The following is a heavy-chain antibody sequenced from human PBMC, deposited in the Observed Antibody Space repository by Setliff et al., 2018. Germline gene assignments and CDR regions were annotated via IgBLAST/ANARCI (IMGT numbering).Heavy chain of an antibody. CDR1: GGSFSGYY. CDR3: ARGRIAAALYYFDY. D-gene: IGHD6-13*01. CDR2: INHSGST. J-gene: IGHJ4*02. Sequence: SETLSLTCAVYGGSFSGYYWSWIRQPPGKGLEWIGEINHSGSTNYNPSLKSRVAISVDTSKNQFSLKLSSVTAADTAVYYCARGRIAAALYYFDYWGQGTLVTVSS. V-gene: IGHV4-34*01.